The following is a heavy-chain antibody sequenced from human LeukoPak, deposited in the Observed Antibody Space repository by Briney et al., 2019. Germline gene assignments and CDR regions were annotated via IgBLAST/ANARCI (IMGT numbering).Heavy chain of an antibody. CDR3: ARASSSSVRFDY. V-gene: IGHV3-21*01. CDR2: ISSSSSYI. CDR1: GFTFSSYS. D-gene: IGHD6-6*01. Sequence: PGGSLRLSCAASGFTFSSYSMNWVRQAPGKGLEWVSSISSSSSYIYYADSVKGRFTISRDNAKNSLYLQMNSLRAEDTAVYYCARASSSSVRFDYWGQGTLVTVSS. J-gene: IGHJ4*02.